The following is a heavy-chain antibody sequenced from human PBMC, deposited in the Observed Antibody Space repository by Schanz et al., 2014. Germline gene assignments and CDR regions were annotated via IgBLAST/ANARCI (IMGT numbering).Heavy chain of an antibody. V-gene: IGHV3-23*01. CDR2: ISGSGDST. CDR3: ARDERDLPRSLFVF. Sequence: EVQLLESGGGLVQPGGSLRLSCAASGFTFTNYAMTWVRQAPGKGLEWVSGISGSGDSTHYADSVKGRFIISRDNSKNTLYLQMNSLRAEDTAVYYCARDERDLPRSLFVFWGQGTLVTVSS. D-gene: IGHD2-2*01. CDR1: GFTFTNYA. J-gene: IGHJ4*02.